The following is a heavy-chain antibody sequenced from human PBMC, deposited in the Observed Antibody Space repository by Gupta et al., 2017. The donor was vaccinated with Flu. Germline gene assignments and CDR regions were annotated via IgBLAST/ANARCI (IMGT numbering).Heavy chain of an antibody. J-gene: IGHJ5*02. CDR1: GYAFTKYW. Sequence: YGKASGYAFTKYWIGWVRQNAGKGLEWMGITYPDDSDTRYSPSLHGHVTITADKSINTAYLQWSSLKASDTAMYSWPIRNWNTGIFEHRGAGTL. CDR2: TYPDDSDT. CDR3: PIRNWNTGIFEH. V-gene: IGHV5-51*01. D-gene: IGHD1-1*01.